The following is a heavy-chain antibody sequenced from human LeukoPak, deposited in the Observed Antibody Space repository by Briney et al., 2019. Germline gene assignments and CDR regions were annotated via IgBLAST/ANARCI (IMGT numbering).Heavy chain of an antibody. J-gene: IGHJ4*02. CDR1: GYTFTSYG. CDR2: ISAYNGNT. Sequence: ASVKVSCKASGYTFTSYGISWVRQAPGQGLEWMGWISAYNGNTNYAQKLQGRVTMTTDTSTSTAYMELRSLRAEDTAVYYCAKDIVVVPAAPDPVDYWGQGTLVTVSS. CDR3: AKDIVVVPAAPDPVDY. D-gene: IGHD2-2*01. V-gene: IGHV1-18*01.